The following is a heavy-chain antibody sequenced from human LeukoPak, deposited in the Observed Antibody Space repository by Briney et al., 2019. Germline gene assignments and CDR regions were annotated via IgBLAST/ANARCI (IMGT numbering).Heavy chain of an antibody. J-gene: IGHJ4*02. V-gene: IGHV3-48*04. CDR1: GFHLSIYI. CDR3: ARINYVSTGWGALFDN. CDR2: IGSSGTTT. D-gene: IGHD3-16*01. Sequence: PGGSLRLYCSASGFHLSIYIMNWVRQAPARGLECLSYIGSSGTTTYYADSVKGRFTISRDNAKNLLFLQMHSLRAEDTAVYYCARINYVSTGWGALFDNWGQGTLVTVSS.